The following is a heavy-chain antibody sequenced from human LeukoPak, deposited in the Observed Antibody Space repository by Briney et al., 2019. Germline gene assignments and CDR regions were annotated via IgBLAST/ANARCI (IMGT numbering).Heavy chain of an antibody. CDR2: ISTYERNA. J-gene: IGHJ5*02. Sequence: ASVKVSCKASGYTFTSYAMNWVRQAPGQGLEWMGWISTYERNAKYAQKFQGRDTMTTDTSTSTVYMELRSLRSDDTAVYYCAREGSDTAHYNWFDPWGQGTLVTVSS. CDR3: AREGSDTAHYNWFDP. D-gene: IGHD5-18*01. CDR1: GYTFTSYA. V-gene: IGHV1-18*01.